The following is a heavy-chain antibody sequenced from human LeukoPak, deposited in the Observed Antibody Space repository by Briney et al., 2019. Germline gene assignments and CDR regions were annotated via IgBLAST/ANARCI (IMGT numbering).Heavy chain of an antibody. CDR1: GFTFSTYW. Sequence: PGGSLRLSCAASGFTFSTYWMNWVRQAPGKGLEWVANINEDGSERYYVDSVKGRFTISRDNAKNSLFLQMNSLSAEDTAVYYCARDLSLDYWGQRTLVTVSS. D-gene: IGHD3-16*02. J-gene: IGHJ4*02. CDR3: ARDLSLDY. V-gene: IGHV3-7*04. CDR2: INEDGSER.